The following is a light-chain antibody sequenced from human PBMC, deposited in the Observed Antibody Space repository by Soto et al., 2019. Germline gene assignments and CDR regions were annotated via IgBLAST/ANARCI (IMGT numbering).Light chain of an antibody. CDR2: GAS. J-gene: IGKJ1*01. CDR1: QSVSSN. Sequence: EIVMTQSPATLSVSPGERATLSCRASQSVSSNLAWYQQKPGQAPRLLIYGASTRATGIPARFSGSGSGTEFSLTISSLQSEDFAVYYCQQYNNWWTFGQGTEGEIE. CDR3: QQYNNWWT. V-gene: IGKV3-15*01.